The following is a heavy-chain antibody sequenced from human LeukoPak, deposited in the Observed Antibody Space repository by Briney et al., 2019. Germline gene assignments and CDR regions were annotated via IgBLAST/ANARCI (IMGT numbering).Heavy chain of an antibody. D-gene: IGHD1-7*01. CDR3: ARATGTTKGSNWYFDL. Sequence: SETLSLTCTVSGGSISSYYWSWIRQPPGKGLEWIGYIYYSGSTNYNPSLKSRVTISVDTSKNQFSLKLSSVTAADTAVYYCARATGTTKGSNWYFDLWGRGTLVTVSS. CDR1: GGSISSYY. V-gene: IGHV4-59*01. CDR2: IYYSGST. J-gene: IGHJ2*01.